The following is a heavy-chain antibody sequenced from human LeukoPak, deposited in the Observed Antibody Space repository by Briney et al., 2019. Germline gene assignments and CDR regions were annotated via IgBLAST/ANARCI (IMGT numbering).Heavy chain of an antibody. CDR3: AIIIAVAGMAGDY. Sequence: PGGSLRLSCAASGFTFSSYAMSWVRQAPGKGLEWVSAISGSGGSTYYADSVKGRFTISRDNSKNTLYLQMNSLRAEDTAVYYCAIIIAVAGMAGDYWGQGTLVTVSS. V-gene: IGHV3-23*01. CDR1: GFTFSSYA. J-gene: IGHJ4*02. D-gene: IGHD6-19*01. CDR2: ISGSGGST.